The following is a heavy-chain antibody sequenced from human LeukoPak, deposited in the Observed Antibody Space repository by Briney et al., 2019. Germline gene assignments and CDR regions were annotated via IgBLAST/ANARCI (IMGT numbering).Heavy chain of an antibody. D-gene: IGHD1-26*01. Sequence: SETLSLTCTVSGYSISSGYYWGWIRQPPGKGLEWIGSIYHSGSTYYNPSLKSRVTISVDTSKNQFSLKLSSVTAADTAVYYCARDEVGAPDYWGQGTLVTVSS. V-gene: IGHV4-38-2*02. CDR1: GYSISSGYY. CDR2: IYHSGST. CDR3: ARDEVGAPDY. J-gene: IGHJ4*02.